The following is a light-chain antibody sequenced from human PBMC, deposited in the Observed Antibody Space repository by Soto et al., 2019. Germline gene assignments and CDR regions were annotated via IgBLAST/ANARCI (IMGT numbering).Light chain of an antibody. Sequence: SYELTQPPSVSVAPGKTARITCGGSDIGSKSVHWYQQKPGQAPGLVIFYDTDRPSGIPERFSGSNSGNTATLTISRVEAGDEADYYCQVWDSNSDHVVFGGGTKLTVL. CDR2: YDT. V-gene: IGLV3-21*04. CDR1: DIGSKS. CDR3: QVWDSNSDHVV. J-gene: IGLJ2*01.